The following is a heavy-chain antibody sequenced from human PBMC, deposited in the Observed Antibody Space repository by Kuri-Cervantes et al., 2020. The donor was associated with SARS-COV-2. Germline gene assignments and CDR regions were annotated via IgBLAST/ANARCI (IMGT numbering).Heavy chain of an antibody. D-gene: IGHD3-3*01. J-gene: IGHJ6*03. CDR3: ARDSEYYDFWSGYTYYYMDV. CDR2: IYYSGST. V-gene: IGHV4-59*11. CDR1: GGSISSHY. Sequence: ESLKISCTVSGGSISSHYWSWIRQPPGKGLEWIGYIYYSGSTNYNPSLKSRVTISVDTSKNQFSLKLSSVTAADTAVYYCARDSEYYDFWSGYTYYYMDVWGKGTTVTVSS.